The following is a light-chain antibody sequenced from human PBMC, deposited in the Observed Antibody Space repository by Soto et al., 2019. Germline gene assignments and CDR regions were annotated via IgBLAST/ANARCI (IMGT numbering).Light chain of an antibody. CDR2: EVS. CDR3: TSYVGSSIWV. J-gene: IGLJ3*02. CDR1: SSDVGDYNC. V-gene: IGLV2-8*01. Sequence: QSVLTQPPSASGSPGQSVTISCTGTSSDVGDYNCVSWYQQYPGKAPKLMIYEVSNRPSGVPDRFSASKSGNTASLTVSGLQAEDEADYYCTSYVGSSIWVFGGGTKLTVL.